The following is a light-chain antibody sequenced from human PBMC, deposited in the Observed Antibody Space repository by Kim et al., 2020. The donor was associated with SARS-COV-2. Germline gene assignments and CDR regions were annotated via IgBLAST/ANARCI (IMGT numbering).Light chain of an antibody. Sequence: VGDSTTLPCRDVRVVANYAAWFQHKPGNAPKSLIYSASSLQGGVPSRFSASGSGPEFTLTISSLQPEDFATYYCLQANSFPFTFGQRTKVDI. J-gene: IGKJ2*01. V-gene: IGKV1-16*01. CDR2: SAS. CDR3: LQANSFPFT. CDR1: RVVANY.